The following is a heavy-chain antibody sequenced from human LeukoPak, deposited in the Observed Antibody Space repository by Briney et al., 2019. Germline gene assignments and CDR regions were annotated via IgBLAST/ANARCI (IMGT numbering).Heavy chain of an antibody. D-gene: IGHD3-22*01. V-gene: IGHV3-23*01. CDR3: AKEKWDSTVYYSDSSGYYPFDY. J-gene: IGHJ4*02. CDR2: ISGSGANT. CDR1: GFTFSSYA. Sequence: GGSLRLSCAASGFTFSSYAMSWVRQAPGEGLEWVSGISGSGANTYYADSVKGRFTISRDNSKNTLNLQMSSLRAEDTAVYYCAKEKWDSTVYYSDSSGYYPFDYWGQGTLVTVSS.